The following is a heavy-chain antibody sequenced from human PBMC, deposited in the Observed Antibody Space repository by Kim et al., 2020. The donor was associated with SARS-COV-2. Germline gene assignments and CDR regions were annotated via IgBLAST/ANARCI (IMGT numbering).Heavy chain of an antibody. CDR2: ISSSGSTI. CDR1: GFTFSDYY. CDR3: ARDREDSTVQLWLYYYYGMDV. V-gene: IGHV3-11*01. D-gene: IGHD5-18*01. J-gene: IGHJ6*04. Sequence: GGSLRLSCAASGFTFSDYYMSWIRQAPGKGLEWVSYISSSGSTIYYADSVKGRFTISRDNAKNSLYLQMNSLRAEDTAVYYCARDREDSTVQLWLYYYYGMDVWGEGTTVTVSS.